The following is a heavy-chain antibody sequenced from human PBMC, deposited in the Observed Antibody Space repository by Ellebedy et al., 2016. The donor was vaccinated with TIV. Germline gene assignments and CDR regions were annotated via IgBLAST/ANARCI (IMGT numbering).Heavy chain of an antibody. CDR2: ISHSGHT. CDR3: ARENGANSRGMDV. Sequence: SETLSLXCAVSGGSISSGNWWSWVRQSPGRGLEWIGEISHSGHTNYNPSLTSRVTMSVDMSRNQFSLKLSSVTAADTAVYFCARENGANSRGMDVWGQGTAVTVSS. D-gene: IGHD4/OR15-4a*01. J-gene: IGHJ6*02. CDR1: GGSISSGNW. V-gene: IGHV4-4*02.